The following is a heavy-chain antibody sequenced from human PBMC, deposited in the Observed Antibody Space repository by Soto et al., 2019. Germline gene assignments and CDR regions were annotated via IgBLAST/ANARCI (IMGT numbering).Heavy chain of an antibody. Sequence: QVQLVQSGAEVKKPGSSVKVSCKASGGTFSSYAISWVRQAPGQGLEWMGGIIPIFGTANYAQKFQGRVTITRDESTSTAYMELSSLRSEDTAVYYCARVEYYDSSCSHPEYYFDYWGQGTLVTVSS. V-gene: IGHV1-69*01. CDR1: GGTFSSYA. J-gene: IGHJ4*02. CDR3: ARVEYYDSSCSHPEYYFDY. CDR2: IIPIFGTA. D-gene: IGHD3-22*01.